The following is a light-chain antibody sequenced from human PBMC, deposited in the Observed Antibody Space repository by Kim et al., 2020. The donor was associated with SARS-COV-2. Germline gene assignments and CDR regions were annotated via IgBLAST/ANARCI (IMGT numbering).Light chain of an antibody. CDR1: SSDVGSYNL. V-gene: IGLV2-23*02. J-gene: IGLJ2*01. Sequence: QSALTQPASVSGSPGQSITISCTGTSSDVGSYNLVSWYQQHPGKAPKLMIYEVSKRPSGVSNRSSGSKSGNTASLTISGLQAEDEADYCCCSYAGSSTVVFGGGTQLTVL. CDR2: EVS. CDR3: CSYAGSSTVV.